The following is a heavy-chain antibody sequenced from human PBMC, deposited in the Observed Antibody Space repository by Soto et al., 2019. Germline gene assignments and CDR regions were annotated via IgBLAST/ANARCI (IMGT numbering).Heavy chain of an antibody. D-gene: IGHD3-16*01. Sequence: QMQLVQSGPEVKKPGTSVKVSCKASGFTFTSSAVQWVRQARGQRLEWIGWIVVGSGNTNYAQKFQERVTITRDMSTSTAYMELSSLRSEDTTVYYCAAMARRGDRYYFDYWGQGTLVTVSS. J-gene: IGHJ4*02. CDR2: IVVGSGNT. V-gene: IGHV1-58*01. CDR3: AAMARRGDRYYFDY. CDR1: GFTFTSSA.